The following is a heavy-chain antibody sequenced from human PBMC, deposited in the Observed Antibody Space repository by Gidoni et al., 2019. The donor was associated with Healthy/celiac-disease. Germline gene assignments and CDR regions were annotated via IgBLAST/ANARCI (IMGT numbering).Heavy chain of an antibody. J-gene: IGHJ4*02. D-gene: IGHD1-26*01. V-gene: IGHV4-34*01. CDR1: GGSFSGYY. Sequence: QVQLQQWGAGLLKPSETLSLTCAVYGGSFSGYYWSWIRQPPGKGLEWIGEINHSGSTNYNPSLKSRVTISVDTSKNQFSLKLSSVTAADTAVYYCARRRVGATGGDYWGQGTLVTVSS. CDR2: INHSGST. CDR3: ARRRVGATGGDY.